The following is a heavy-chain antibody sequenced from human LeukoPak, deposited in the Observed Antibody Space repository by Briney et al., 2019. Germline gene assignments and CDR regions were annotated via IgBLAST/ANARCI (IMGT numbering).Heavy chain of an antibody. CDR2: IKSDGSST. CDR1: GFAFSSYR. CDR3: ARGQAGTSWFDP. D-gene: IGHD1-14*01. Sequence: PGGSLRLSCAASGFAFSSYRMYWVRQAPGKGLVWVSRIKSDGSSTTYADSVKGRFTISRDNAKNTLYLQMNSLRDEDTAVYFCARGQAGTSWFDPWGQGTLVTVSS. V-gene: IGHV3-74*01. J-gene: IGHJ5*02.